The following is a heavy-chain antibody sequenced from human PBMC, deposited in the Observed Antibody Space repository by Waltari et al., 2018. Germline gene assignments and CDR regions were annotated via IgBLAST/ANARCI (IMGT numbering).Heavy chain of an antibody. V-gene: IGHV3-30-3*01. D-gene: IGHD2-21*02. Sequence: QVELVESGGGVVQPGRSLRLSCPASGLTLGRFAMHWVRQAPGKGLEWVAVISFDGSTKYYADSVKGRFTISRDNSKSTLYLQMNSLRVEDTAVYYCARGGVDTSMTATYWGQGTLVTVSS. CDR3: ARGGVDTSMTATY. CDR1: GLTLGRFA. CDR2: ISFDGSTK. J-gene: IGHJ4*02.